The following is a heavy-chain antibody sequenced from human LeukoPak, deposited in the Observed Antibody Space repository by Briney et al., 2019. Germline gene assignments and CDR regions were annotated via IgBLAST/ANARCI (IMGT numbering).Heavy chain of an antibody. CDR2: ISSSSSYI. D-gene: IGHD3-10*01. J-gene: IGHJ4*02. V-gene: IGHV3-21*01. CDR3: ASVGNYYYGSGSYYNFDY. Sequence: GGSLRLSCAASGFTFSSYSMNWVRQAPGKGLEWVSSISSSSSYIYYADSVKGRFTISRDNAKNSLYLQMNSLRAEDTAVYYCASVGNYYYGSGSYYNFDYWGQGTLVTFSS. CDR1: GFTFSSYS.